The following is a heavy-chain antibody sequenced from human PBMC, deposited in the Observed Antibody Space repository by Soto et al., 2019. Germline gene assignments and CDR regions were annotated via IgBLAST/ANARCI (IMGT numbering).Heavy chain of an antibody. D-gene: IGHD5-12*01. Sequence: GASVKVSCKASGYTFTSYDINWVRQATGQGLEWMGWMNPNSGNTGYAQKFQGRVTMTRNTSTSTAYMELSSLRSEDTAVYYCARIVATGGLYYYGMDVWGQGTTVTVSS. J-gene: IGHJ6*02. CDR3: ARIVATGGLYYYGMDV. CDR1: GYTFTSYD. V-gene: IGHV1-8*01. CDR2: MNPNSGNT.